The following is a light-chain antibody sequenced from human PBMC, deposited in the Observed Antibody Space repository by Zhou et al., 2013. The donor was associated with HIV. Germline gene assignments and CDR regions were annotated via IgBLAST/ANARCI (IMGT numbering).Light chain of an antibody. CDR3: LQDHNYPYT. Sequence: AILMTQSPSSLSASVGDRVIITCRASQVIGNDLAWYQQKPGNAPKLLIYAASILQSGVPSRFSGRGSGTDFTLTINSLQPEDFATYYCLQDHNYPYTFGPGDQAGDQT. J-gene: IGKJ2*01. CDR1: QVIGND. V-gene: IGKV1-6*01. CDR2: AAS.